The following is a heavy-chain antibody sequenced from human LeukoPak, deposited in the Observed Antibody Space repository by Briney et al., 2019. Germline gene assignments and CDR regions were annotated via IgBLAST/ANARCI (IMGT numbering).Heavy chain of an antibody. J-gene: IGHJ4*02. CDR2: INTDGSST. V-gene: IGHV3-74*01. D-gene: IGHD1-26*01. CDR3: AMGSPDEPLDY. CDR1: GFTFSSYW. Sequence: GGSLRLSRAASGFTFSSYWMHWVRQAPGKGLVWVSRINTDGSSTSYADSVKGRFTISRDNAKNTLYLQMNSLRAEDTAVYYCAMGSPDEPLDYWGQGTLVTVSS.